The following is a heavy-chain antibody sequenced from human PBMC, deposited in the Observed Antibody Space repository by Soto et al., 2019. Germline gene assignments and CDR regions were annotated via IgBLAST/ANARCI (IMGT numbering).Heavy chain of an antibody. Sequence: PSETLSLTCAVYGGSFSGYYWSWIRQPQGKGLEWIGEINHSGSTNYNPSLKSRVTISVDTSKDQFSLKLSSVTAADTAVYYCARKDVGYSSSSDYYYYMDVWGKGTTVTVSS. V-gene: IGHV4-34*01. J-gene: IGHJ6*03. CDR1: GGSFSGYY. CDR3: ARKDVGYSSSSDYYYYMDV. D-gene: IGHD6-6*01. CDR2: INHSGST.